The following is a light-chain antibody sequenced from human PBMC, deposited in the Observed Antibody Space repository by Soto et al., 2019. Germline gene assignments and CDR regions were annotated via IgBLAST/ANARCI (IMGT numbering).Light chain of an antibody. V-gene: IGKV3-15*01. J-gene: IGKJ1*01. Sequence: DIVLTQSPATLSVSPGERATLSCGASQSVSSNLAWYQQKPGQAPRLLIYGASTRATGIPARFSGSGSGTEFTLTISSLQSEDFAVYYCQQYNNWPPWTFGQGTKVDIK. CDR1: QSVSSN. CDR3: QQYNNWPPWT. CDR2: GAS.